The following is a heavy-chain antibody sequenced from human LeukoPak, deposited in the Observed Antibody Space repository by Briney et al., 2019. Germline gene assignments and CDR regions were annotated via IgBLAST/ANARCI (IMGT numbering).Heavy chain of an antibody. Sequence: GASVKVSCKASGYTFTSYGISWVRQAPGQGLEWMGWISAYNGNTNYAQKLQGRVTMTTDTSTSTAYMELRSLRSDDTAVYYCARTITMVRGVIPKTSGAGYYYYYMDVWGKGTTVTISS. J-gene: IGHJ6*03. CDR3: ARTITMVRGVIPKTSGAGYYYYYMDV. D-gene: IGHD3-10*01. V-gene: IGHV1-18*01. CDR2: ISAYNGNT. CDR1: GYTFTSYG.